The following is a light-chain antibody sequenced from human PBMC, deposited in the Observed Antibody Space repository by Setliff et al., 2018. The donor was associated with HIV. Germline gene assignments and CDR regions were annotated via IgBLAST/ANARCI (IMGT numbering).Light chain of an antibody. V-gene: IGLV2-23*01. CDR3: CSNTGSNTFV. CDR1: SNDVGRYDL. CDR2: QAT. J-gene: IGLJ1*01. Sequence: SVLAQPASVSGSPGQSITISCTGTSNDVGRYDLVSWYQQHPARAPKLIIYQATRRPSGVSNRFSGSKSGNVASLTISGLQADDEADYYCCSNTGSNTFVFGTGTKVTVL.